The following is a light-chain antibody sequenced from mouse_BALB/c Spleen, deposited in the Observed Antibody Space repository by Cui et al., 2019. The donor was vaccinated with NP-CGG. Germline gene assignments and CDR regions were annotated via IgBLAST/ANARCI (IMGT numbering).Light chain of an antibody. V-gene: IGKV4-70*01. CDR1: SSINY. CDR2: DTS. Sequence: HIVLTQSPAIMSASPGEKVTMTCSASSSINYMHWYQQKPGTCPKRWIYDTSKLASGVPARFSGSGSGTSYSLTISSMEAEDAATYYCHQRSSYPSTFGAGTKLELK. J-gene: IGKJ5*01. CDR3: HQRSSYPST.